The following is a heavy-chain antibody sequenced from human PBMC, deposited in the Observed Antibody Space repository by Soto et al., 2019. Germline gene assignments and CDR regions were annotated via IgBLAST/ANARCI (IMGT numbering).Heavy chain of an antibody. J-gene: IGHJ4*02. D-gene: IGHD3-10*01. CDR3: AHHPYHGLGSYSFDY. CDR2: IYWDDDK. Sequence: QITLKESGPTLVRPTQTLTLTCTFSGFSLTTSGVGVGWIRQPPGKALEWLAVIYWDDDKRYSSSLKRRLTITKDTSKIPVVLTLTNMDPVDTATYYCAHHPYHGLGSYSFDYWGQGTLVTVSS. CDR1: GFSLTTSGVG. V-gene: IGHV2-5*02.